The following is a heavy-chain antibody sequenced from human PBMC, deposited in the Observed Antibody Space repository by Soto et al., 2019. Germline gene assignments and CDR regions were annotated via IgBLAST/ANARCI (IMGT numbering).Heavy chain of an antibody. V-gene: IGHV1-69*13. CDR3: ARDIPPYNWFDP. CDR1: GGTFSSYA. CDR2: IIPIFGTA. J-gene: IGHJ5*02. Sequence: AAVKVSCKASGGTFSSYAISWVRQAPGQGLEWMGGIIPIFGTANYAQKFQGRVTITADESTSTAYMELSSLRSEDTAVYYCARDIPPYNWFDPWGQGTLVTVPS.